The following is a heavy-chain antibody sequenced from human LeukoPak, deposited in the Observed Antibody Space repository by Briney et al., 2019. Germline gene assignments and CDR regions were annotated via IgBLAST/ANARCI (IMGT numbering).Heavy chain of an antibody. CDR3: ARETIGDSTFGYYFDY. V-gene: IGHV4-30-4*08. Sequence: SETLSLTCSVSGGYMSSGDYYWRWIRPPPGKGLEWIGYIYYSGSTYYHPSHKSRVTIAVHTSKNQFSLKPSSVTAADTAVYYCARETIGDSTFGYYFDYWGQGTLVTVSS. D-gene: IGHD4-17*01. J-gene: IGHJ4*02. CDR1: GGYMSSGDYY. CDR2: IYYSGST.